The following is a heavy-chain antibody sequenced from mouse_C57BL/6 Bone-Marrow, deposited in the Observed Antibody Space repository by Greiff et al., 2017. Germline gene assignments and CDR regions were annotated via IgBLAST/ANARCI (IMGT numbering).Heavy chain of an antibody. CDR3: AREGFITTVVGGYYAMDY. Sequence: VQLQQSGAELVKPGASVKISCKASGYAFSSYWMNWVKQRPGKGLEWIGQIYPGDGDTNYNGKFKGKATLTADKSSSTAYMQLSSLTSEDSAVYFCAREGFITTVVGGYYAMDYWGQGTSVTVSS. J-gene: IGHJ4*01. CDR1: GYAFSSYW. V-gene: IGHV1-80*01. CDR2: IYPGDGDT. D-gene: IGHD1-1*01.